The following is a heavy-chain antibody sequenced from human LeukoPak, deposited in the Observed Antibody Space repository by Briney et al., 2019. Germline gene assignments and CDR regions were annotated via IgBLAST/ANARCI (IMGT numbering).Heavy chain of an antibody. CDR2: IASSGLNT. D-gene: IGHD5-12*01. CDR3: ARDIELST. Sequence: GGSLRLSCAASGFMFGDAAMTWVRQAPGKGLEWVSLIASSGLNTYYADSVRGRFTISRDDSKNTLSLQMNSLRVEDTAIYYCARDIELSTWGLGTLVTVSS. CDR1: GFMFGDAA. J-gene: IGHJ3*01. V-gene: IGHV3-23*01.